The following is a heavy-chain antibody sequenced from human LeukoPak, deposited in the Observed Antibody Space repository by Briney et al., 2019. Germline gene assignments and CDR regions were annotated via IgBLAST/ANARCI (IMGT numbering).Heavy chain of an antibody. CDR1: VSTFINYW. Sequence: GEPRNFSSKSSVSTFINYWSGGVRQLPGKGLGWMGIFYPDDSDYRYSPSLEGHVTISADKSSTTAYLQWSRLKASDTAIYYGARRYYDILTGYYQYFDYWGQGTLVTVSS. J-gene: IGHJ4*02. D-gene: IGHD3-9*01. V-gene: IGHV5-51*01. CDR3: ARRYYDILTGYYQYFDY. CDR2: FYPDDSDY.